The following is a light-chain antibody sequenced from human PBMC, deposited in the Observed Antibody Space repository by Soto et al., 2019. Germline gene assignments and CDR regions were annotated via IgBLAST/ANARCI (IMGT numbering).Light chain of an antibody. CDR3: QQYDSFPRT. J-gene: IGKJ1*01. CDR1: HTVSNW. V-gene: IGKV1-5*01. Sequence: DIQMTQSPSTLSASVGERVTITCRASHTVSNWLAWYQQKPGQAPKLLIYDASNLQGGVPSRFSGSGSGTEFTLTISGLQPDDLATYCCQQYDSFPRTFGQGTKVEIK. CDR2: DAS.